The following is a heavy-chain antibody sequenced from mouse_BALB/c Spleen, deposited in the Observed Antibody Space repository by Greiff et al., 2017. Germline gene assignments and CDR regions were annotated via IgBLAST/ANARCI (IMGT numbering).Heavy chain of an antibody. CDR2: IRLKSNNYAT. CDR1: GFTFSNYW. D-gene: IGHD1-1*01. V-gene: IGHV6-6*02. CDR3: TGPTGVAKGAMDY. J-gene: IGHJ4*01. Sequence: EVKLVESGGGLVQPGGSMKLSCVASGFTFSNYWMNWVRQSPEKGLEWVAEIRLKSNNYATHYAESVIGRFTISRDDSKSSVYLQMNNLRAEDTGIYYCTGPTGVAKGAMDYWGQGTSVTVSS.